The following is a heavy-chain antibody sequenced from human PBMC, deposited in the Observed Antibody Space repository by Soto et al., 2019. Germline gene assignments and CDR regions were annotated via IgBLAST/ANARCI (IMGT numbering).Heavy chain of an antibody. CDR1: GFTFSDYY. V-gene: IGHV3-11*06. J-gene: IGHJ4*02. Sequence: GGSLRLSCAASGFTFSDYYMTWIRQAPGKGLEWVSYISSSVSYTNYADSVKGRFTISRDNAKNSVYLQMNSLGAEDTAVYYCAKASGRVPKRFHSRGQATLVTVSS. CDR2: ISSSVSYT. D-gene: IGHD6-25*01. CDR3: AKASGRVPKRFHS.